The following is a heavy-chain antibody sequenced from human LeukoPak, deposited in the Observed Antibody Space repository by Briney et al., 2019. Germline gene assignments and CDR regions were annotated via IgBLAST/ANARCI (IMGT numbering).Heavy chain of an antibody. Sequence: ASVKVSCKVSGYTLTELSMHWVRQAPGKGLEWMGGFDPEDGETIYAQKFQGRVTMTEDTSTDTAYMELSSLRSEDTAVYYCATGHQGGATTYYMDVWDKGTTVTVSS. D-gene: IGHD1-26*01. V-gene: IGHV1-24*01. J-gene: IGHJ6*03. CDR2: FDPEDGET. CDR3: ATGHQGGATTYYMDV. CDR1: GYTLTELS.